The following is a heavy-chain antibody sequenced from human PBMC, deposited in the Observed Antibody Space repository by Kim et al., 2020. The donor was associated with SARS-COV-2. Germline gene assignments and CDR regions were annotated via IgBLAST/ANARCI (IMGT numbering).Heavy chain of an antibody. V-gene: IGHV3-7*03. D-gene: IGHD1-1*01. CDR2: DK. CDR3: ATLTRGSGVDV. Sequence: DKNYVESVKGRFTISRDNPKNALLRQMNSLRVDDTAVYYCATLTRGSGVDVWGRGTTVTVSS. J-gene: IGHJ6*02.